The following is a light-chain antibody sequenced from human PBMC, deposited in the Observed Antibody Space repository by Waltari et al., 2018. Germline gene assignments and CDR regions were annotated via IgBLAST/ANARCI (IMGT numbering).Light chain of an antibody. J-gene: IGLJ1*01. V-gene: IGLV2-14*01. CDR3: SSYTTSRTYV. Sequence: QSALTQPASVSGSPGQSITIYCTGTTSDIGAFNYVSWYQQHPGKAPKLVIYEVGNRPSGVSNRFSGSKSGSTASLTISWLQAEDESDYYCSSYTTSRTYVFGTGTKVTVL. CDR2: EVG. CDR1: TSDIGAFNY.